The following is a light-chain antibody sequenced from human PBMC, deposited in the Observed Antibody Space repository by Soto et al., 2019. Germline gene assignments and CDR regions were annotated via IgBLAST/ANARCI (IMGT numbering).Light chain of an antibody. CDR3: QKYNRAPLT. J-gene: IGKJ4*01. Sequence: DIQMTQSPSSLSASVGDRVTITCRASQGISHYLDWYQQKPGKVPKLLIYAASTLQSWVPSRFSGSGSGTDFTLTISSLQHEEVATYYCQKYNRAPLTVGGGTNVEI. CDR1: QGISHY. CDR2: AAS. V-gene: IGKV1-27*01.